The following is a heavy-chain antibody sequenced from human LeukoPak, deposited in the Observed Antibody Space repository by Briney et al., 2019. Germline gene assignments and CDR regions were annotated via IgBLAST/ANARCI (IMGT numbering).Heavy chain of an antibody. Sequence: PGGSLRLSCAASGFTFNKYAMSWVRQAPGMGLEWLSYVSGSGGATYYADSVKGRFTISGDNSKNTVYLQMGSLGAEDTAVYYCAKNRGGTYKYYMDVWGNGTTVTVSS. CDR1: GFTFNKYA. D-gene: IGHD1-1*01. CDR3: AKNRGGTYKYYMDV. J-gene: IGHJ6*03. CDR2: VSGSGGAT. V-gene: IGHV3-23*01.